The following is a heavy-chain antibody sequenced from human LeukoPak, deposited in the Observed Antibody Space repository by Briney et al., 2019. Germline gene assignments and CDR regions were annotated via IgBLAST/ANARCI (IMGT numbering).Heavy chain of an antibody. V-gene: IGHV1-18*01. CDR3: ARVNGQWLVRGTYFDP. D-gene: IGHD6-19*01. CDR2: ISAYNGNT. J-gene: IGHJ5*02. Sequence: ASVKVSCKASGYTFTSYGISWVRQAPGQGLEWMGWISAYNGNTNYAQKLQGRVTMTTDTSTSTAYMELRSLRSDDTAVYYCARVNGQWLVRGTYFDPWGQGTLVTVSS. CDR1: GYTFTSYG.